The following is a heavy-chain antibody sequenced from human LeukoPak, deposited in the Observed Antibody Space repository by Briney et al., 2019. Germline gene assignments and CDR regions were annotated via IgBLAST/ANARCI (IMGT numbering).Heavy chain of an antibody. CDR3: ARGPFWSGYYISVWWFDP. J-gene: IGHJ5*02. CDR1: GGSISSGGYY. Sequence: KTSETLSLTCTVSGGSISSGGYYWSWIRQHPGKGLEWIGYIYYSGSTYYNPSLKSRVTISVDTSKNQFSLKLSSVTAADTAVYYCARGPFWSGYYISVWWFDPWGQGTLVTVSS. CDR2: IYYSGST. V-gene: IGHV4-31*03. D-gene: IGHD3-3*01.